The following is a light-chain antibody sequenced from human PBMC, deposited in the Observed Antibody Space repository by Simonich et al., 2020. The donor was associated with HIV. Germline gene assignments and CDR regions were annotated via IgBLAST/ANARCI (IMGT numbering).Light chain of an antibody. CDR1: QSINSW. J-gene: IGKJ2*01. Sequence: DIQMTQSPSTLSASVGDRVTITCRASQSINSWVAWYQQKPGKAPNPLIYQAASLQSGGPSRFSGSGSVTEFTLIISSLQPDDFATYYCQQYNSYSPYTFGQGTKLEIK. V-gene: IGKV1-5*03. CDR2: QAA. CDR3: QQYNSYSPYT.